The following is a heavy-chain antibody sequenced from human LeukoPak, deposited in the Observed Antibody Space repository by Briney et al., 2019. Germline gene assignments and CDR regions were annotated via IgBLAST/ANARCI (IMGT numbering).Heavy chain of an antibody. Sequence: ASVRVSCKASGYTFTDYYIHWVRQAPGQGLEWMAWINPITGDTNYAQEFQGRVTVTRDRSTSSAYMDLSRLRSGDTALYYRAADPYGPEGGFDFWGQGTLVTVSS. J-gene: IGHJ4*02. V-gene: IGHV1-2*02. CDR1: GYTFTDYY. CDR3: AADPYGPEGGFDF. D-gene: IGHD3-16*01. CDR2: INPITGDT.